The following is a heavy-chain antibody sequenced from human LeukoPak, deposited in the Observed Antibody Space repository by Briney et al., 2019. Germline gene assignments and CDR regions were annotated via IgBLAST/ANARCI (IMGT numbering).Heavy chain of an antibody. CDR2: INQDGSEK. D-gene: IGHD3-22*01. J-gene: IGHJ4*02. CDR3: ARAIYYYDSSGYPSYYFDY. CDR1: GFTFSSYW. Sequence: GGSLRLSCAASGFTFSSYWVNWVRQAPGKGLEWVANINQDGSEKYYVDSVKGRFTISRDNAKNSLYLQMNSLRAEDTAVYYCARAIYYYDSSGYPSYYFDYWGQGTLVTVSS. V-gene: IGHV3-7*01.